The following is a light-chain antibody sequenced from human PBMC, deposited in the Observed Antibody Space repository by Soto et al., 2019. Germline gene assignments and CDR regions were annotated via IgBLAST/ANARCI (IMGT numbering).Light chain of an antibody. V-gene: IGKV3-15*01. Sequence: EIVMTQSPATLSVSPGERATLSCRASQSVSSNLAWYQQKPGQAPRLLIYGASTRATGIPARFSGSGSGTEFTLTISSLQSEDFAVYYCQQYNNWPPLTFDGGTNVEIK. J-gene: IGKJ4*01. CDR3: QQYNNWPPLT. CDR1: QSVSSN. CDR2: GAS.